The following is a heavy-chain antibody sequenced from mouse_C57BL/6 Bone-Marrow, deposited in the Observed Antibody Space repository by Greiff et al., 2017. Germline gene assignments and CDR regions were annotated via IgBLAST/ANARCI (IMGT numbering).Heavy chain of an antibody. CDR2: ISSGSSTI. CDR1: GFTFSDYG. D-gene: IGHD2-5*01. Sequence: EVMLVESGGGLVKPGGSLKLSCAASGFTFSDYGMHWVRQAPEKGLEWVAYISSGSSTIYYADTVKGRFTISRDNAKNTLFLQMTSLRSEDTAMYYGAKPLYYSSFFDYWGQGTTLTVSS. V-gene: IGHV5-17*01. CDR3: AKPLYYSSFFDY. J-gene: IGHJ2*01.